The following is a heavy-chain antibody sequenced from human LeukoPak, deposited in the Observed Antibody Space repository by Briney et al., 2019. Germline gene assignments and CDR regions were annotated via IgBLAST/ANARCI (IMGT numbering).Heavy chain of an antibody. V-gene: IGHV1-18*01. CDR2: ISAYNGNT. D-gene: IGHD6-19*01. CDR3: ARSADSSGWPPLGYDYYMDV. CDR1: GYTFTSYG. J-gene: IGHJ6*03. Sequence: GASVKVSCKASGYTFTSYGISWVRQAPGQGLEWMGWISAYNGNTNYAQKLQGRVTMTTDTSTSTAYMELRSLRSDDTAVYYCARSADSSGWPPLGYDYYMDVWGKGTTVTVSS.